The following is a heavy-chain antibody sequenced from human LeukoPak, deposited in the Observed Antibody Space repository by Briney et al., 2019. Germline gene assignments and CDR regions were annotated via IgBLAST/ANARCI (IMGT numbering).Heavy chain of an antibody. V-gene: IGHV1-69*13. CDR1: GGTFSSYA. CDR2: IIPIFGTA. Sequence: ASVKVSCKASGGTFSSYAISWVRQAPGQGLEWMGGIIPIFGTANYAQKFQGRVTITADESTSTAYMELSSLRSDDTAVYYCARGNCGGDCRYYYYYYYMDVWGKGTTVTVSS. D-gene: IGHD2-21*01. J-gene: IGHJ6*03. CDR3: ARGNCGGDCRYYYYYYYMDV.